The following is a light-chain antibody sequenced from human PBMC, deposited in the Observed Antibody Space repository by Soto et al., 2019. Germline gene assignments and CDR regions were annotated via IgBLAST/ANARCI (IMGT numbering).Light chain of an antibody. V-gene: IGLV2-14*01. CDR2: EIS. CDR3: SSYTTSNTPLYV. Sequence: QSVLAQPASVSGSPGQSITISSTGTSCDTAGYNYVSCYQQHPGKAPKLMIYEISNRPSGASNRFSGSQSGNTASLTISGLQAEDEANYYCSSYTTSNTPLYVFGTGTKVTAL. J-gene: IGLJ1*01. CDR1: SCDTAGYNY.